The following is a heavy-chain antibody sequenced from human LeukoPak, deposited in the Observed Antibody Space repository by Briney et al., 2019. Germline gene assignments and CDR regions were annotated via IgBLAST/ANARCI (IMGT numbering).Heavy chain of an antibody. V-gene: IGHV1-69*04. Sequence: SVKVSCKASGGTFSSYAIRWVRQAPGQGLEWMGRIIPILGIANYAQKFQGRVTITADKSTSTAYMELSSLRSEDTAVYYCARATYDYVWGSYHFDYWGQGTLVTVSS. D-gene: IGHD3-16*02. CDR1: GGTFSSYA. CDR2: IIPILGIA. CDR3: ARATYDYVWGSYHFDY. J-gene: IGHJ4*02.